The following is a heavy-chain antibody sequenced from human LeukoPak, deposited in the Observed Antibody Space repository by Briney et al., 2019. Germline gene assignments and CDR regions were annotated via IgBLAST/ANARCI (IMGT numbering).Heavy chain of an antibody. CDR2: ISSSSSAI. D-gene: IGHD4-23*01. CDR3: ASDLDGNSIWYFDL. J-gene: IGHJ2*01. CDR1: GFTFSSYS. V-gene: IGHV3-48*01. Sequence: PGGSLRLSCAASGFTFSSYSMNWVRQAPGKGLEWVSYISSSSSAIYYADSVKGRFTISRDNAKNSLYLQMNSLRAEDTAVYYCASDLDGNSIWYFDLWGCGTLVTVSS.